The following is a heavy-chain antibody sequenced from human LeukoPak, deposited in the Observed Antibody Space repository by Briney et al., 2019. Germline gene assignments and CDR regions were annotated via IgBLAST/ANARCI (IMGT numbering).Heavy chain of an antibody. D-gene: IGHD1-14*01. J-gene: IGHJ3*02. CDR3: AREGQTYVGPDGDAFDI. V-gene: IGHV4-31*03. Sequence: SQTLSLTCTVSGGSISSGGYYWSWIRQHPGKGLEWIGYIYYSGSTNYNPSLKSRVTISVDTSKNQFSLKLSSVTAADTAVYYCAREGQTYVGPDGDAFDIWGQGTMVTVSS. CDR2: IYYSGST. CDR1: GGSISSGGYY.